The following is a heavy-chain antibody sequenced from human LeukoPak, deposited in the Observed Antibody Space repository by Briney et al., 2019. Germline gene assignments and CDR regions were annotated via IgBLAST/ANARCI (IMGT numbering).Heavy chain of an antibody. CDR3: ARDDIGSPYGDSSSWVDY. J-gene: IGHJ4*02. CDR1: GFTFSSYS. V-gene: IGHV3-21*01. Sequence: PGGSLRLSCAASGFTFSSYSMNWVRQAPGKGLEWVSSISSSSSYIYYADSVKGRFTISRDNAKNSLYLQMSSLRAEDTAVYYCARDDIGSPYGDSSSWVDYWGQGTLVTVSP. D-gene: IGHD6-13*01. CDR2: ISSSSSYI.